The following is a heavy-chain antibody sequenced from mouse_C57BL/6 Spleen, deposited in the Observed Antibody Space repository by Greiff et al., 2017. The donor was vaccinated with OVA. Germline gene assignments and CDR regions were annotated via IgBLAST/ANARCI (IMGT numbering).Heavy chain of an antibody. Sequence: EVQLQESGPGLVKPSQSLSLTCSVTGYSITSGYYWNWIRQFPGNKLEWMGYISYDGSNNYNPSFKNRISITRDTSKNQFFLKLNSVTTEDTATYYCARDGYFDYWGQGTTLTVSS. J-gene: IGHJ2*01. V-gene: IGHV3-6*01. CDR3: ARDGYFDY. CDR1: GYSITSGYY. CDR2: ISYDGSN.